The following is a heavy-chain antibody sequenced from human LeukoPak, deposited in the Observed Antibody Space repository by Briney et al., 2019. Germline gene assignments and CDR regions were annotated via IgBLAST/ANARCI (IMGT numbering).Heavy chain of an antibody. V-gene: IGHV1-69*13. CDR2: IIPIFGTA. Sequence: SVTVSCKASGGTFSSYAISWVRQAPGQGLEWMGGIIPIFGTANYAQKFQGRVTITADESTSTAYMELSSLRSEDTAVYYCARDRPRTYYYDSKGAFDIWGQGTMVTVSS. J-gene: IGHJ3*02. CDR1: GGTFSSYA. CDR3: ARDRPRTYYYDSKGAFDI. D-gene: IGHD3-22*01.